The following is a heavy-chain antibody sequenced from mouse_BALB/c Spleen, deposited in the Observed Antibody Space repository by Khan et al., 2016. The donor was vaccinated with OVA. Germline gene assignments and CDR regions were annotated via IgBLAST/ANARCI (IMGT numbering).Heavy chain of an antibody. J-gene: IGHJ2*01. Sequence: QVQLQQSGAELVNPGASVNLSCKASGYTLTSYWMHWVKQRPGQGLEWIGEINPSNGRTNYNEKFKSKATLTVDKSSSTAYMQLSSPTSEDSAVYYSARVLIDVDYWGQGTTLTVSS. V-gene: IGHV1S81*02. CDR1: GYTLTSYW. CDR3: ARVLIDVDY. CDR2: INPSNGRT. D-gene: IGHD1-1*01.